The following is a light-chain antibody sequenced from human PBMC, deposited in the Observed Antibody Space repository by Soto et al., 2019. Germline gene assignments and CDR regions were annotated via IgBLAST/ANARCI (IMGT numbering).Light chain of an antibody. CDR2: GNS. Sequence: QSVLTQPPSVSGAPGQRVTISCTGSSSNIGAGYDVYWYQQLPGTAPKLLIYGNSNRPSGVPDRFSGSKSGTSASLAITGLRAEDEADYYCQSYDSSLIYVFGTGPKGTVL. CDR1: SSNIGAGYD. CDR3: QSYDSSLIYV. V-gene: IGLV1-40*01. J-gene: IGLJ1*01.